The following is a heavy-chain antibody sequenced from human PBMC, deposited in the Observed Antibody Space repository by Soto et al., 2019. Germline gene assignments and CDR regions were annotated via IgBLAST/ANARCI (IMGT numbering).Heavy chain of an antibody. CDR1: GYTFTSYD. J-gene: IGHJ5*02. D-gene: IGHD3-16*01. CDR3: ARVGWSVYYDHVCGGTNCFDT. V-gene: IGHV1-8*01. Sequence: ASVKVSCKASGYTFTSYDINWVRQATGQGLEWMGWMNPNSGNTGYAQKFQGRVTMTRNTSISTAYMELSSLRSEDTAVYYCARVGWSVYYDHVCGGTNCFDTWGQGTLVTVSS. CDR2: MNPNSGNT.